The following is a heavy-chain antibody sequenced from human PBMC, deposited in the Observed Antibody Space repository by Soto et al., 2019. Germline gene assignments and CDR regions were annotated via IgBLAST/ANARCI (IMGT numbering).Heavy chain of an antibody. D-gene: IGHD3-10*01. V-gene: IGHV2-5*01. CDR1: GFSLSTTGVG. CDR2: IYWNENK. Sequence: QITLRESGPTLVKPPETLTLTCTFSGFSLSTTGVGVGWIRQPPGKALEWLALIYWNENKAYSPILKSRLTITKDTSKNQVVLKMTNMGPVDTATYYCAHRPYGSGSYSFNSWGQGTLVSVSS. J-gene: IGHJ4*02. CDR3: AHRPYGSGSYSFNS.